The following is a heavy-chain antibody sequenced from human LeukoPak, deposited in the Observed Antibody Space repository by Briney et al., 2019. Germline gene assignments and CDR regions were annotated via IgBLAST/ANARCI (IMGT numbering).Heavy chain of an antibody. V-gene: IGHV1-8*01. Sequence: ASVKVSCKASGYTFPSYEMNWVRPATGQGLEWMGWMNPNSGNTGYAQKFQGRGTMTRNTSISTAYMELTSLRSEDTAVYYCARGIAAVDIWGQGTMVTVSS. CDR1: GYTFPSYE. J-gene: IGHJ3*02. CDR3: ARGIAAVDI. D-gene: IGHD6-13*01. CDR2: MNPNSGNT.